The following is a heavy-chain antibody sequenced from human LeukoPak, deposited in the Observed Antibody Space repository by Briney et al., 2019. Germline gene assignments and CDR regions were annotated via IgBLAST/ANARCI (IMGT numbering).Heavy chain of an antibody. CDR3: ARVGNGNEVVPAAPFYY. J-gene: IGHJ4*02. D-gene: IGHD2-2*01. V-gene: IGHV3-48*04. CDR1: GFTFSSYS. CDR2: ISSSSSTI. Sequence: GGSLRLSCAASGFTFSSYSMNWVRQAPGKGLEWVSYISSSSSTIYYADSVKGRFAISRDNAKNSLYLQMNSLRAEDTAVYYCARVGNGNEVVPAAPFYYWGQGTLVTVSS.